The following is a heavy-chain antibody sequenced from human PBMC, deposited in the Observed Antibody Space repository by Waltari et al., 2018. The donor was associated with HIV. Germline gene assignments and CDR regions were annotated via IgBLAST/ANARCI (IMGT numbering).Heavy chain of an antibody. Sequence: QITLKESGPTLVKPTQTLTLTCTFSGFSLSTPGVGVAWIRQSPGKALEWLALIYWNDDKRYSPSLKSRLTITKDTSKNQVVLRMTNVDPVDTATYYCAHTLGYCSGGTLAQGCWLYWGQGTLVTVSS. V-gene: IGHV2-5*01. CDR2: IYWNDDK. CDR3: AHTLGYCSGGTLAQGCWLY. CDR1: GFSLSTPGVG. J-gene: IGHJ4*02. D-gene: IGHD2-15*01.